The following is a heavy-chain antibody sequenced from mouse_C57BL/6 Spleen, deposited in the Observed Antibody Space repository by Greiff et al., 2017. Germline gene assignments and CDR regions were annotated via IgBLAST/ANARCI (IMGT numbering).Heavy chain of an antibody. CDR1: GFTFSDYG. J-gene: IGHJ3*01. CDR3: ARPPFAY. Sequence: EVKLMESGGGLVKPGGSLKLSCAASGFTFSDYGMHWVRQAPETGLEWVAYISSGSSTIYYADTVQGRFTISRDNAKNTLFLQMTSLRSEDTAMYYCARPPFAYWGQGTLVTVSA. CDR2: ISSGSSTI. V-gene: IGHV5-17*01.